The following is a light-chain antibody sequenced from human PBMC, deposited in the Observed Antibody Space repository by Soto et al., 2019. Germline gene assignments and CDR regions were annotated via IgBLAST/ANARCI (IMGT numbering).Light chain of an antibody. CDR2: GVT. J-gene: IGLJ1*01. CDR1: SSDVGGYNY. CDR3: SSYTSASTLLYL. V-gene: IGLV2-14*01. Sequence: QSALTQPASVCGSPGQSITISCTGTSSDVGGYNYVSWYQQHPGIAPKLLIYGVTNRPSGVSTRFSGSKSGNTASLTISGLQAEDEADSHCSSYTSASTLLYLFGTGTKLTVL.